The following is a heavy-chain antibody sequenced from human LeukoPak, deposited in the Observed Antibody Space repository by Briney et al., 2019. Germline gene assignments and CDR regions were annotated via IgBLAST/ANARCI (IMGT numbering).Heavy chain of an antibody. D-gene: IGHD3-22*01. CDR2: IIPILGIA. J-gene: IGHJ4*02. CDR1: GGTFSSYA. CDR3: ARDWKHYYDSSGYYVNFDY. V-gene: IGHV1-69*04. Sequence: ASVKVSCKASGGTFSSYAISWVRQAPGQGLEWMGRIIPILGIANYAQKFQGRVTITADKSTSTAYMELRSLRSDDTAVYYCARDWKHYYDSSGYYVNFDYWGQGTLVTVSS.